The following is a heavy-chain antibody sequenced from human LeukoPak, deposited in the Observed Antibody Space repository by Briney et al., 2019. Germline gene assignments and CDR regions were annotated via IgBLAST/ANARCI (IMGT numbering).Heavy chain of an antibody. CDR2: IYYNVST. CDR1: GGSVSNYY. Sequence: PSETLSLTCTVSGGSVSNYYWSWIRQPPGKGLEWIGYIYYNVSTKTTGYDPSLKSRGNISVDTSKNQLYLKLSSVTAADTAVYYCARDLYGSGSYEDYWGQGTLVTVSS. CDR3: ARDLYGSGSYEDY. D-gene: IGHD3-10*01. J-gene: IGHJ4*02. V-gene: IGHV4-59*02.